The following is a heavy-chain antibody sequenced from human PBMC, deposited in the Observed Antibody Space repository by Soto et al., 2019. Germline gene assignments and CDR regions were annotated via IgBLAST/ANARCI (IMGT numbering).Heavy chain of an antibody. Sequence: SETLSLTCAVYGGSFSGYYWSWIRQPPGKGLEWIGEINHSGSTNYNPSLKSRVTISVDTSKNQFSLKLSSVTAADTAVYYCARGWIAAAGKRLSWFVPWGPGTLLTVSS. D-gene: IGHD6-13*01. J-gene: IGHJ5*02. CDR3: ARGWIAAAGKRLSWFVP. CDR1: GGSFSGYY. CDR2: INHSGST. V-gene: IGHV4-34*01.